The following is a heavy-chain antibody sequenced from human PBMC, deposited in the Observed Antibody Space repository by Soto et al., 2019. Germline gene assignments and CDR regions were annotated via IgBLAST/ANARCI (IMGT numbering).Heavy chain of an antibody. Sequence: QLHLVQSGAVVKKPGASVTVSCSASGYPVTAYYMHWVRQAPGRGLEWMGGINPATGAAKYTQTFQGRGTMTRDTSTSTVFMELSGLTSGATAVFYCARGGGVGVAGSAAFDMWGQGTLVTVSS. V-gene: IGHV1-2*02. D-gene: IGHD3-3*01. CDR1: GYPVTAYY. CDR3: ARGGGVGVAGSAAFDM. CDR2: INPATGAA. J-gene: IGHJ3*02.